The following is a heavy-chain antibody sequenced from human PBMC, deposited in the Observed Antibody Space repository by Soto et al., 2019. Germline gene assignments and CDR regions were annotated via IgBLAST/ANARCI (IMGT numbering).Heavy chain of an antibody. D-gene: IGHD3-22*01. V-gene: IGHV3-23*01. CDR2: ISGSGGST. CDR3: AKEDMIVVVIPWFDP. Sequence: GGSLRFSCAASGFTFSSYAMSWVRQAPGKGLEWVSAISGSGGSTYYADSVKGRFTISRDNSKNTLYLQMNSLRAEDTAVYYCAKEDMIVVVIPWFDPWGQGTLVTVSS. CDR1: GFTFSSYA. J-gene: IGHJ5*02.